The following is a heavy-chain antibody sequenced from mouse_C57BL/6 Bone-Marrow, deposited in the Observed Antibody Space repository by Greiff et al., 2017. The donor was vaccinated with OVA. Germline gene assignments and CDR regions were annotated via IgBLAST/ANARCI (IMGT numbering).Heavy chain of an antibody. V-gene: IGHV1-39*01. CDR1: GYSFTDYN. CDR3: AFYYGSSYRYFDV. Sequence: LVESGPELVKPGASVKISCKASGYSFTDYNMNWVKQSNGKSLEWIVVINPNYGTTSYNQKFKGKATLTVDQSSSTAYMQLNSLTSEDSAVYYCAFYYGSSYRYFDVWGTGTTVTVSS. D-gene: IGHD1-1*01. CDR2: INPNYGTT. J-gene: IGHJ1*03.